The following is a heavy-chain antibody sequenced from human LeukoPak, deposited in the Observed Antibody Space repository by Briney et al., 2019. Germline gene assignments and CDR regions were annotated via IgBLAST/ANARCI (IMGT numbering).Heavy chain of an antibody. Sequence: GASVKVSCKASGYTFTSYGISWVRQAPGQGLEWMGWISAYNGNTNYAQKLQGRVTMTTDTSTSTAYMELRSLRSDDTDVYYCARVGYGSGWYSLDFDYWGQGTLVTVSS. CDR2: ISAYNGNT. D-gene: IGHD6-19*01. J-gene: IGHJ4*02. V-gene: IGHV1-18*01. CDR3: ARVGYGSGWYSLDFDY. CDR1: GYTFTSYG.